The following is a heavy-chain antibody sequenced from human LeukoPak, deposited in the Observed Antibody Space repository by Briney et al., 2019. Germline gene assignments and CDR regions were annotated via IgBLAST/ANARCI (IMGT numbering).Heavy chain of an antibody. Sequence: GGSLRLSCTVSGFTVSSNSMSWVRQAPGKGLEWVSFIYSGTIHYSDSVKGRFTISRDNSKNTLYLQMNSLRAEDTAVYYCARDKESSAFDIWGQGTMVTVSS. V-gene: IGHV3-53*01. CDR3: ARDKESSAFDI. CDR1: GFTVSSNS. J-gene: IGHJ3*02. CDR2: IYSGTI.